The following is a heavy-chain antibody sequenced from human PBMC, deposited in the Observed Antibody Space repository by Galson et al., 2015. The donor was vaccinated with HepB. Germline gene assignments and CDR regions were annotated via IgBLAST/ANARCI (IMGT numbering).Heavy chain of an antibody. CDR1: GYTLTELS. V-gene: IGHV1-24*01. CDR2: FDPEDDKS. D-gene: IGHD1-1*01. J-gene: IGHJ5*02. CDR3: AAAVVVEGPAGGWFDP. Sequence: SVKVSCKVSGYTLTELSMHWVRQAPGEGLEWMGGFDPEDDKSIYAQKFQGRVTMTEDTSTDTAYMELSGLRFEDTAVYYCAAAVVVEGPAGGWFDPWGQGTLVTVSS.